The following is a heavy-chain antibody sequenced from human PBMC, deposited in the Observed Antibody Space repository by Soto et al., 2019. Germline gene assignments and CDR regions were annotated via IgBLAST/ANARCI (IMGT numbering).Heavy chain of an antibody. Sequence: QVQLVQSGAEVKKPGSSVKVSCKASGGTFSSYAISWVRQAPGQGLEWMGGILPIFGPANYAQKFQGRVTITADESTSKAYMELISLRSEDTAVYYCARDIVVVPAATDLYGMDVWGQGTTVTVSS. CDR1: GGTFSSYA. CDR2: ILPIFGPA. D-gene: IGHD2-2*01. V-gene: IGHV1-69*01. CDR3: ARDIVVVPAATDLYGMDV. J-gene: IGHJ6*02.